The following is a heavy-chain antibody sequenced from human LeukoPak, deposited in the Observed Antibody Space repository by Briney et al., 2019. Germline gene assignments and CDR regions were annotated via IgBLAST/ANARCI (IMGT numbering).Heavy chain of an antibody. CDR1: GFTFSSYN. V-gene: IGHV3-48*01. Sequence: GGSLRLSCAASGFTFSSYNMNWVRQAPGKGLEWLTYVSSSSSIIYSADSVKGRFTVSRDNAKNSLYLQMNSLRAEDTAVYYCARGTHQLWFLDYWGQGTLATVSS. CDR2: VSSSSSII. CDR3: ARGTHQLWFLDY. D-gene: IGHD5-18*01. J-gene: IGHJ4*02.